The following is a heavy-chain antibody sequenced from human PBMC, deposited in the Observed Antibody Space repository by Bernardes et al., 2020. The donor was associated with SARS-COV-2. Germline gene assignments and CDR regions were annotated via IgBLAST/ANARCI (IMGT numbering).Heavy chain of an antibody. CDR2: INDSGST. Sequence: SEPLSLTCAVYSGSFSGYYWSWIRQTPGKGLEWIGEINDSGSTKYNPAHKSRVTISVDPSKNQFSLKLNSVTAADTAVYYCARGSAAVVSHFMLLFANWYFDLWGRGTLVTVSS. CDR3: ARGSAAVVSHFMLLFANWYFDL. CDR1: SGSFSGYY. V-gene: IGHV4-34*01. J-gene: IGHJ2*01. D-gene: IGHD2-15*01.